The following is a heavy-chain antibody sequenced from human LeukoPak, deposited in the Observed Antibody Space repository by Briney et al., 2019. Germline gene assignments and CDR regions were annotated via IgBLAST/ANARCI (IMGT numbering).Heavy chain of an antibody. Sequence: SETLSLTCTVSGGSISSPSYSWGWIRQPPGKGLEWIGSFYYSDTTYYNPSFKSRVAISVDASKNQFSLKLSSVTAADTAVYYCARHTYWGYQVSWGQGSLVIVSS. CDR1: GGSISSPSYS. V-gene: IGHV4-39*01. CDR2: FYYSDTT. D-gene: IGHD2-8*02. CDR3: ARHTYWGYQVS. J-gene: IGHJ5*02.